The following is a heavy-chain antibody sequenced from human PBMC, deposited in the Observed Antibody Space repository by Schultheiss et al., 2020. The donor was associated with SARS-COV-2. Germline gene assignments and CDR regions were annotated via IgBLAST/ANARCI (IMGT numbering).Heavy chain of an antibody. CDR1: GGSISSGGYY. Sequence: SETLSLTCTVSGGSISSGGYYWSWIRQPPGKGLEWIGYIYYSGSTYYNPSLKSRVTISVDTSKNQFSLKLSSVTAADTAVYYCASLATAGTVRFDYWGQGTLVTVSS. J-gene: IGHJ4*02. CDR2: IYYSGST. D-gene: IGHD6-13*01. V-gene: IGHV4-31*03. CDR3: ASLATAGTVRFDY.